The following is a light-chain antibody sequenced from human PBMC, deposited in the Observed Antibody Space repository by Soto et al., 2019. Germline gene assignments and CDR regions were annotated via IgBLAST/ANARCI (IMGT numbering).Light chain of an antibody. V-gene: IGLV2-14*03. CDR2: DVS. Sequence: ALTQPASVSGSPGQSITISCTGTSSDVGGYNYVSWYQHHPGKAPKLIIYDVSNRPSGVSIRFSGSKSDNTASLTISGLQPEDEADYHCSSYTTSNTRQIVFGTGTKVTVL. J-gene: IGLJ1*01. CDR1: SSDVGGYNY. CDR3: SSYTTSNTRQIV.